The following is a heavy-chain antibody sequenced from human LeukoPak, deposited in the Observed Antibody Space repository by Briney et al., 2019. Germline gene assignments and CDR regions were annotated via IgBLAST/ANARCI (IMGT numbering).Heavy chain of an antibody. J-gene: IGHJ1*01. CDR1: GGSISSYY. V-gene: IGHV4-59*08. CDR2: ISYNGSTY. CDR3: ARQYYNDGSGPFQH. Sequence: SESLSLTCAASGGSISSYYWSWIRQPPGKGLEWIAYISYNGSTYYYNASLKGRVTMSIDTSKNQFYLKLSSVTAADTAVYYCARQYYNDGSGPFQHWGQGTLVTVSS. D-gene: IGHD3-22*01.